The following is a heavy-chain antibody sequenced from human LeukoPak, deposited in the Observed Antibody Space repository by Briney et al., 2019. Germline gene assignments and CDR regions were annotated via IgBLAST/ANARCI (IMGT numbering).Heavy chain of an antibody. D-gene: IGHD3-10*01. V-gene: IGHV4-39*07. CDR2: IFYSGST. CDR1: GGSISTSNYY. Sequence: PSKTLSLTCTVSGGSISTSNYYWGWIRQPPGKGLEWIGNIFYSGSTYYSPSLRSRVTISLDTSRNQFSLKLSSVTAADTAVYYCARGPYYYGSGSYSPLYYYYYMDVWGKGTTVTVSS. J-gene: IGHJ6*03. CDR3: ARGPYYYGSGSYSPLYYYYYMDV.